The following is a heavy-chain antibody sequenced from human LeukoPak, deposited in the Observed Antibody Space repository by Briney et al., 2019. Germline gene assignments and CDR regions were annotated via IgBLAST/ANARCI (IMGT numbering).Heavy chain of an antibody. Sequence: PGRSLRLSCAASGLTFDDYAMHWVRQAPGKGLEWVSGISWNSGSIGYADSVKGRFTISRDNAKNSLYLQMNSLRAEDTALYYCAKGYSSSAWFDPWGQGTLVTVSS. CDR2: ISWNSGSI. CDR3: AKGYSSSAWFDP. J-gene: IGHJ5*02. D-gene: IGHD6-6*01. CDR1: GLTFDDYA. V-gene: IGHV3-9*01.